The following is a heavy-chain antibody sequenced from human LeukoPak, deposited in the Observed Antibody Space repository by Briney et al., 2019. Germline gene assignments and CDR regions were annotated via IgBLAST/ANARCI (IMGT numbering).Heavy chain of an antibody. V-gene: IGHV3-7*01. J-gene: IGHJ4*02. D-gene: IGHD3-22*01. CDR1: GFTFSSYW. CDR2: IKQDGSEK. Sequence: PGGSLRLSCAASGFTFSSYWMSWVRQAPGKGLEWVANIKQDGSEKYYVDSVKGRFTISRDNAKNSLYLQMNSLRAEDTAVYYCARGQVWGYYDSSGYFDYWGQGTLVTVSS. CDR3: ARGQVWGYYDSSGYFDY.